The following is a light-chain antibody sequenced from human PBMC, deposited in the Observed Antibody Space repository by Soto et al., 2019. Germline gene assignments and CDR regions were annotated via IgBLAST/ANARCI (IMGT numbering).Light chain of an antibody. Sequence: DIQMTQSPSSLSASVVDRVTITCQASEDISNSLNWYQQKPGKAPKLLIYDASNLETGVPSRFSGSGSGTDFTFTISSLQPEDLATYYCQQYEHLITFGQGTRLEIK. CDR3: QQYEHLIT. J-gene: IGKJ5*01. CDR2: DAS. V-gene: IGKV1-33*01. CDR1: EDISNS.